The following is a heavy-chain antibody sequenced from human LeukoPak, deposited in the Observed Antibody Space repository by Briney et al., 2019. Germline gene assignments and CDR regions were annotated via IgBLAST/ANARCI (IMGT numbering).Heavy chain of an antibody. V-gene: IGHV3-30*02. CDR3: AKDMGYNTDWTRFDY. Sequence: GGSLRLSCAASGFTFSSYGMHWVRQAPGKGLDWVAFIRYDGSNQYYADSVKGRFTISRDSSKNTLYLQMDGLRGDDTAVYYCAKDMGYNTDWTRFDYRGQGTLVTVSS. D-gene: IGHD1-14*01. CDR1: GFTFSSYG. CDR2: IRYDGSNQ. J-gene: IGHJ4*02.